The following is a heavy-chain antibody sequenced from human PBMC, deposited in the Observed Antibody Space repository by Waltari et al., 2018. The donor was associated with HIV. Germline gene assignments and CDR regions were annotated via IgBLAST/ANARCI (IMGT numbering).Heavy chain of an antibody. J-gene: IGHJ4*02. Sequence: VESGGGLVKPGESLRLSCAASGFTLTNAWMSWVRQAPGKGLEWVGRIKSEDDAGTTDYAAPVKGRFTISRDDSKNALYLQMNSLKTEDTALYYCTSTGGGIRDYWGQGTRVTVSS. CDR1: GFTLTNAW. D-gene: IGHD2-15*01. CDR3: TSTGGGIRDY. CDR2: IKSEDDAGTT. V-gene: IGHV3-15*01.